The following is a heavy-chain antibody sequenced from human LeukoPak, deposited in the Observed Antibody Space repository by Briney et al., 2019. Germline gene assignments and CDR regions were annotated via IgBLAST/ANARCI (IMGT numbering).Heavy chain of an antibody. CDR2: INSDGTST. CDR3: AKATLDIVGATRTFDY. CDR1: GFTFSSYW. V-gene: IGHV3-74*01. J-gene: IGHJ4*02. D-gene: IGHD2-2*03. Sequence: GGSLRLSCAASGFTFSSYWMHWVRQAPGEGLVCVSRINSDGTSTTYADSVKGRFTISRDNARNTLYMQMNSLRAEDTAVYYCAKATLDIVGATRTFDYWGQGTLVTVSS.